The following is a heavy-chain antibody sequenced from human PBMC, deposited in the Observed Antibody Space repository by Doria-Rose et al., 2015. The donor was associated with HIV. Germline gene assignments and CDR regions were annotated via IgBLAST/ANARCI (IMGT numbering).Heavy chain of an antibody. J-gene: IGHJ3*02. CDR2: IYYSGNT. D-gene: IGHD6-13*01. CDR3: ARVVRYQLVPGAFDI. Sequence: QVQLQQWGPGLVKPSETLSLTCTVAGGSITGYYWSWMRQPPGKGLEWTGYIYYSGNTNYNPSLKSRVTISVDRSKNQFSLNLNSMTAADTAVYYCARVVRYQLVPGAFDIWGQGTKVTVSS. CDR1: GGSITGYY. V-gene: IGHV4-59*01.